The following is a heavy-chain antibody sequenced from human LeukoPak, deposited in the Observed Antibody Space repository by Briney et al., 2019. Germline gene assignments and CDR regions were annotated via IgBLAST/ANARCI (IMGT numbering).Heavy chain of an antibody. V-gene: IGHV3-23*01. Sequence: GGTLRLSCAASGFTFSSYGMSWVRQAPGKGLEWVSAISGSGGSTYYADSVKGRFTISRDNSKNTLYLQMNSLRAEDTAVYYCAKTNPYYDILTGRFDYWGQGTLVTVSS. CDR3: AKTNPYYDILTGRFDY. D-gene: IGHD3-9*01. J-gene: IGHJ4*02. CDR1: GFTFSSYG. CDR2: ISGSGGST.